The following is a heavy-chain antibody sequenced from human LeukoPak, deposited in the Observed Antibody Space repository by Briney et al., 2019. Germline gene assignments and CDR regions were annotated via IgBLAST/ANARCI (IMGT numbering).Heavy chain of an antibody. J-gene: IGHJ4*02. D-gene: IGHD3-10*01. Sequence: GGSLRLSCAASGFTFSNAWMSWVRQAPGKGLEWVGRIKSKTDSGTTDYAAPVKGRFTISRDDSKNTLYLQMNSLKTEDTAVYYCTTSSRRGFGELLRYWGQGTLVTVSS. CDR3: TTSSRRGFGELLRY. V-gene: IGHV3-15*01. CDR1: GFTFSNAW. CDR2: IKSKTDSGTT.